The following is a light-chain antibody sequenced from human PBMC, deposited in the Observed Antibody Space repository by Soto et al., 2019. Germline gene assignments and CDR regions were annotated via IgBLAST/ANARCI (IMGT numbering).Light chain of an antibody. Sequence: QSVLPQPPSASGTPGQRVTISCSTTNSMSGSNYVYWYQQLPGAAPKLLIYRNDQRPSGVPDRFSASKSGTSASLAISGLRSEDEADYFCAKWDDSLRVYVFGSGTKVTVL. CDR3: AKWDDSLRVYV. CDR1: NSMSGSNY. CDR2: RND. V-gene: IGLV1-47*01. J-gene: IGLJ1*01.